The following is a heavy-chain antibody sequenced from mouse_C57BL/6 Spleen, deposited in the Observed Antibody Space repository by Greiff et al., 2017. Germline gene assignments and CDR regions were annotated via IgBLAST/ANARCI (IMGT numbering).Heavy chain of an antibody. V-gene: IGHV1-62-2*01. Sequence: VKLVESGAELVKPGASVKLSCKASGYTFTEYTIHWVKQRSGQGLEWIGWFYPGSGSIKYNEKFKDKATLTADKSSSTVYMELSRLTSEDSAVYFCARHDYYYGSRAYWGQGTLVTVSA. CDR2: FYPGSGSI. CDR3: ARHDYYYGSRAY. J-gene: IGHJ3*01. D-gene: IGHD1-1*01. CDR1: GYTFTEYT.